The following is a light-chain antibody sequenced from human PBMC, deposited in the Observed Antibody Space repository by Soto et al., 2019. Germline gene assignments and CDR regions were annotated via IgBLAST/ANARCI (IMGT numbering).Light chain of an antibody. CDR1: QTISSW. J-gene: IGKJ4*01. CDR3: QQYKSYPLT. CDR2: KAS. Sequence: DIQMTHSPSTLSGSVGDRVTITCRASQTISSWLAGYQQKPGKAPNLLIYKASTLESGVPSRFSGSGSGTEFTLTISSVQPDDFATYYCQQYKSYPLTFGGGTKVDIK. V-gene: IGKV1-5*03.